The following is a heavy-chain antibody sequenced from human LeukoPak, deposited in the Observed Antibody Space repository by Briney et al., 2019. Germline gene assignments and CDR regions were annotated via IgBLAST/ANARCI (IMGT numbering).Heavy chain of an antibody. CDR2: INAGNGNT. J-gene: IGHJ4*02. CDR3: ARVTSSWYLYYFDY. Sequence: GASVKVSCKASGYTFTSYAMHWVRQAPGQRLEWMGWINAGNGNTKYSQKCQGRVTITRDTSASTAYMELSSLRSEDTAVYYRARVTSSWYLYYFDYWGQGTLVTVSS. V-gene: IGHV1-3*01. D-gene: IGHD6-13*01. CDR1: GYTFTSYA.